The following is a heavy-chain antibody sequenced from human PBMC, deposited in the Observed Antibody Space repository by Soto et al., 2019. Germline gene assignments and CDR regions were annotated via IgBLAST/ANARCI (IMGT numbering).Heavy chain of an antibody. Sequence: EVQLVESGGGLVQPGGSLRLSCAASGFTFSSYEMNWVRQAPGKGLEWVSYISSSGSTIYYADSVKGRFTISRDNAKNSLYLQVNSLRAEDTAVYYCARDPAYYDSSVAKAFDIWGQGTMVTVSS. J-gene: IGHJ3*02. V-gene: IGHV3-48*03. D-gene: IGHD3-22*01. CDR3: ARDPAYYDSSVAKAFDI. CDR1: GFTFSSYE. CDR2: ISSSGSTI.